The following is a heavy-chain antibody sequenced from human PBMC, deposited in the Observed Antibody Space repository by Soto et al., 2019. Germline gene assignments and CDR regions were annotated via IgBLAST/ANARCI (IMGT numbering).Heavy chain of an antibody. D-gene: IGHD6-19*01. J-gene: IGHJ5*02. V-gene: IGHV3-21*01. CDR3: ASDSSGWQSPLDP. Sequence: PGGSLRLSCAASGCTFSSYSGNWVRQAPGKGLEWVSSISSSSSYIYYADSVKGRFTISRDNAKNSLYLQMNSLRAEDTAVYYCASDSSGWQSPLDPWGQGTLVTVSS. CDR1: GCTFSSYS. CDR2: ISSSSSYI.